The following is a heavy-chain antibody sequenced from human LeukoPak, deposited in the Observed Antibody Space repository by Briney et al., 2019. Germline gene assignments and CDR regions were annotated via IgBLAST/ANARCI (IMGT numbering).Heavy chain of an antibody. CDR1: GGSFSGYY. J-gene: IGHJ5*02. V-gene: IGHV4-34*01. D-gene: IGHD4-17*01. Sequence: PSETLSLTCAVYGGSFSGYYWSWIRQPPGKGLEWIGEINHSGSTNYNPSLKSRVTISVDTSKNQFSLKLSSVTAADTAVYYCARDSLSTTVTTYNWSDPWGQGTLVTVSS. CDR3: ARDSLSTTVTTYNWSDP. CDR2: INHSGST.